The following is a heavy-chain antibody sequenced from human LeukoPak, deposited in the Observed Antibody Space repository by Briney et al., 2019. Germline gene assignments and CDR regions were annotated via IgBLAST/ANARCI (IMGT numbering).Heavy chain of an antibody. CDR1: GITLSNYG. CDR2: ISDSGGST. J-gene: IGHJ4*02. V-gene: IGHV3-23*01. D-gene: IGHD3-22*01. Sequence: GGSLRLSCAVSGITLSNYGMSWVRQAPGKGLEWVAGISDSGGSTNYADSVKGRFTISRDNPKNTLYLQMNSLRAEDTAVYFCAKRGVVIRVILVGFHKETYYFDSWGQGALVTVSS. CDR3: AKRGVVIRVILVGFHKETYYFDS.